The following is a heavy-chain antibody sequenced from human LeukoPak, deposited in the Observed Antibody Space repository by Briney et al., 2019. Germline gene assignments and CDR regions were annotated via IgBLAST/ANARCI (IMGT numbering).Heavy chain of an antibody. V-gene: IGHV4-31*03. Sequence: SQTLSLTCTVSGGSISSGGYYWSWIRQRPGKGLEWIGYIYYSGSTYYNPSLKSRVTISVDTSKNQFSLKLSSVTAADTAVYYCARDLAGEEYQLPGFERHYYYGMDVWGKGTTVTVSS. CDR3: ARDLAGEEYQLPGFERHYYYGMDV. D-gene: IGHD2-2*01. CDR2: IYYSGST. CDR1: GGSISSGGYY. J-gene: IGHJ6*04.